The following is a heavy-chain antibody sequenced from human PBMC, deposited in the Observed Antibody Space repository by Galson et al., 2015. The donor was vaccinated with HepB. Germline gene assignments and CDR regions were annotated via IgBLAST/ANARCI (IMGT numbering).Heavy chain of an antibody. CDR2: ISYTGSYT. CDR3: VSPRGAGAGDYQNWYFDL. Sequence: SLRLSCAASGFSFNYFPMHWVRQAPGKGLEWVAVISYTGSYTGYADFGRGRFTSSRDNYKNALYLQMNILRVEDTALYYCVSPRGAGAGDYQNWYFDLWGRGTLVTVSS. CDR1: GFSFNYFP. D-gene: IGHD4-17*01. J-gene: IGHJ2*01. V-gene: IGHV3-30-3*01.